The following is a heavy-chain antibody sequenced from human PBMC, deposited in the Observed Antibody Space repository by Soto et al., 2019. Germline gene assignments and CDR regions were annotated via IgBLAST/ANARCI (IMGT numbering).Heavy chain of an antibody. V-gene: IGHV1-69*01. J-gene: IGHJ3*02. Sequence: QVHLVQSGDEGKKPGSSVRVSCQASGGTLSTFPISWVRQAPGQGLEWMGGSIPILRTPNYAQKFQGRLTLNVDESTSTGYMELSSLTSEDTAMYFCARDRSSENYRLSWIDDVEMWGQGTMVTVSS. CDR3: ARDRSSENYRLSWIDDVEM. D-gene: IGHD3-22*01. CDR2: SIPILRTP. CDR1: GGTLSTFP.